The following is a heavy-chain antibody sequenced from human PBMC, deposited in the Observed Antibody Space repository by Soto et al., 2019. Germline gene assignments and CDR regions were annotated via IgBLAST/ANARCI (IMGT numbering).Heavy chain of an antibody. V-gene: IGHV4-34*01. D-gene: IGHD7-27*01. CDR3: ARWDENWGLYYYGLDV. CDR2: IHHSGST. Sequence: SETLSLTCAVYGGSFSSYYWNWIRQSPGKGLEWIGEIHHSGSTNYNPSLKGRVSISVDTSKNLFSLELSSVTAADTAVYYCARWDENWGLYYYGLDVWGLGTTVTVSS. J-gene: IGHJ6*02. CDR1: GGSFSSYY.